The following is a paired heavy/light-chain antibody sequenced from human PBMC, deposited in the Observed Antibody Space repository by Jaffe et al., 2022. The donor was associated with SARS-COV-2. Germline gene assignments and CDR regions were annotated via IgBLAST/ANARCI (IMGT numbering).Heavy chain of an antibody. Sequence: QVQLVQSGAEVKKPGASVKVSCKASGYTFTSYDINWVRQATGQGLEWMGWMNPNSGNTGYAQKFQGRVTMTRNTSISTAYMELSSLRSEDTAVYYCARGGYFDWLSYYYYYYYMDVWGKGTTVTVSS. CDR1: GYTFTSYD. CDR2: MNPNSGNT. J-gene: IGHJ6*03. V-gene: IGHV1-8*01. CDR3: ARGGYFDWLSYYYYYYYMDV. D-gene: IGHD3-9*01.
Light chain of an antibody. Sequence: QSVLTQPPSVSGAPGQRVTISCTGSSSNIGAGYDVHWYQQLPGTAPKLLIYGNSNRPSGVPDRFSGSKSGTSASLAITGLQAEDEADYYCQSYDSSLRVFGGGTKLTVL. CDR1: SSNIGAGYD. J-gene: IGLJ2*01. V-gene: IGLV1-40*01. CDR3: QSYDSSLRV. CDR2: GNS.